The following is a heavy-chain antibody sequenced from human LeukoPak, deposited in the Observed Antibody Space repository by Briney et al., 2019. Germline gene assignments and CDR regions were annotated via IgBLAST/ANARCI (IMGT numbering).Heavy chain of an antibody. J-gene: IGHJ4*02. CDR3: ARGPYQLLTYGSGSYSLLGFDY. V-gene: IGHV4-39*01. CDR1: GVSISSSNSY. CDR2: IYYSGNT. D-gene: IGHD3-10*01. Sequence: SETLSLTCTVSGVSISSSNSYWGWIRQPPGKGLEWIGSIYYSGNTYYNASLKSQVSISIDTSKNQFSLRLTSVTAADTAVYYCARGPYQLLTYGSGSYSLLGFDYWGQGTLVTVSS.